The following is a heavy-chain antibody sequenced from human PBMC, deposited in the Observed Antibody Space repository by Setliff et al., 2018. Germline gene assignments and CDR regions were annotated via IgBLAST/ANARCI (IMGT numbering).Heavy chain of an antibody. V-gene: IGHV3-11*04. J-gene: IGHJ3*02. CDR3: AREVVGAPSAFDI. CDR2: ISRGGNTI. CDR1: GFTFSDYY. Sequence: GSLRLSCAASGFTFSDYYMTWIRQAPGKGLEWVSYISRGGNTIYYADSVKGRFTISRDNVRDSLFLQMNTLRAEDTAVYYCAREVVGAPSAFDIWGQGTMVTVSS. D-gene: IGHD1-26*01.